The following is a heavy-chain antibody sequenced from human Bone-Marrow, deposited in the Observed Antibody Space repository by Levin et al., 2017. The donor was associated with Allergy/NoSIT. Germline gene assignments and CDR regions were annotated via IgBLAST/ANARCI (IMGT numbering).Heavy chain of an antibody. CDR3: ARRWDSYEIFDF. Sequence: GESLKISCEGSGYSFTNYWIGWVRQMPGKGLEWMGTIYPGDSDTKYSPSFQGQVTISADKSISTAYLQWSSLKASDSAMYYCARRWDSYEIFDFWGQGTRVTVSS. CDR2: IYPGDSDT. CDR1: GYSFTNYW. J-gene: IGHJ4*02. V-gene: IGHV5-51*01. D-gene: IGHD1-26*01.